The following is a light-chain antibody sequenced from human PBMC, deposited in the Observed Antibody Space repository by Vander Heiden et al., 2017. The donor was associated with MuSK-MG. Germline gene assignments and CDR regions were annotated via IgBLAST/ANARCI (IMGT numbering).Light chain of an antibody. V-gene: IGKV3-20*01. Sequence: EIVLTQSPGTLSLSPGERATLSCRASQSVGSSYLAWYQQKPGQAPRLLMYSASSRATGIPDRFSGSGSGTDFTLIISRLEHEDFAVYYCQQCSNSPRTFGQGTKVEIK. CDR2: SAS. CDR1: QSVGSSY. CDR3: QQCSNSPRT. J-gene: IGKJ1*01.